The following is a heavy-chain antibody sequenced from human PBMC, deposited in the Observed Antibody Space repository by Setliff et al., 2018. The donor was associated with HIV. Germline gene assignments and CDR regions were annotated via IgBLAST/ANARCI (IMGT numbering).Heavy chain of an antibody. Sequence: SXTLSXXXTVSGGSISTSRYYWGWIRQPPGKGLEWIGSINYRGNTYYNPSLKSRAAISVDTSKNQISLKLSSVTAADTAVYYCASLDGSESPYIYYYYMDVWGXGTAVTVSS. D-gene: IGHD3-10*01. CDR2: INYRGNT. J-gene: IGHJ6*03. CDR1: GGSISTSRYY. CDR3: ASLDGSESPYIYYYYMDV. V-gene: IGHV4-39*01.